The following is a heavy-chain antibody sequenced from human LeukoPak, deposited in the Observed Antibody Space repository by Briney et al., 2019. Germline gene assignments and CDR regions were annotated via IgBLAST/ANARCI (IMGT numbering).Heavy chain of an antibody. V-gene: IGHV3-23*01. Sequence: GGSLRLSCEVSGITFNTYAMSWFRQAPGGGVNWVSGISGGGNTTYYTDSVRGRFAIYRDNSRDTLYLQMNRLRAEDTAVYFCAKGWATVPNDYWGQGTLVTVSS. CDR1: GITFNTYA. CDR2: ISGGGNTT. D-gene: IGHD4-17*01. CDR3: AKGWATVPNDY. J-gene: IGHJ4*02.